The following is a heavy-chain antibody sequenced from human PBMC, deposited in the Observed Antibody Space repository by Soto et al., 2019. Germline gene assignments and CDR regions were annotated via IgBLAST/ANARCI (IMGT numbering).Heavy chain of an antibody. CDR3: ASPVGSSWYPNY. J-gene: IGHJ4*02. Sequence: SETLSLTCTVSGGSISSSSYYWGWIRQPPGKGLEWIGSIYYSGSTYYNPSLKSRVTISVDTSKNQFSLKLSSVTAADTAVYYCASPVGSSWYPNYWGQGTLVTVS. V-gene: IGHV4-39*01. D-gene: IGHD6-13*01. CDR2: IYYSGST. CDR1: GGSISSSSYY.